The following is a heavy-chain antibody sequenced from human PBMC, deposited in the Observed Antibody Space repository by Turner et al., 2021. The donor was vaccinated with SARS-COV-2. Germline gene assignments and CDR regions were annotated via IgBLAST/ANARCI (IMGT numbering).Heavy chain of an antibody. CDR2: IYVSGST. V-gene: IGHV4-39*01. J-gene: IGHJ6*02. CDR1: GVPISSSSYY. D-gene: IGHD5-18*01. Sequence: QLQLQESGPGLVKPSETLSLTCTVSGVPISSSSYYWGWIRQPPGKGLEWIGNIYVSGSTYYNPSLKSRVTISVDPSKNQFSLKLTSVTAEDTAVYYCARLMDTAMDYYGTDVWGQGTTVTVSS. CDR3: ARLMDTAMDYYGTDV.